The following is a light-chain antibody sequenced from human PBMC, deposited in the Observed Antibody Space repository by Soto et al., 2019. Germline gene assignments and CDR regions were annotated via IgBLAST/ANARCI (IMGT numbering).Light chain of an antibody. J-gene: IGLJ3*02. CDR1: SSNIGAGYD. Sequence: QSVLTQPPSVSGAPGQRVTISCTGSSSNIGAGYDVHWYQHLPGAAPKLLIFESTNRPSGVPDRFSGSKSGTSASLDISGLQAGDEADYYCQSYDSLNGPVFGGGTKVTVL. V-gene: IGLV1-40*01. CDR2: EST. CDR3: QSYDSLNGPV.